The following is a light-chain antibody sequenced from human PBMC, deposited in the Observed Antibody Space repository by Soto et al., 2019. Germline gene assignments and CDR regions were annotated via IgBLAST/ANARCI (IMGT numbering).Light chain of an antibody. V-gene: IGKV1-5*03. CDR2: KAS. J-gene: IGKJ1*01. Sequence: IQMTHSPSTLSVSLGDIVTITFRAIQTISSWLAWYQQKPGKSPNLLIYKASTLKSGVPSRFSGSGSGTEFTLTISSLQPDDFATYYCQHYNSYSEAFGQGTKVDIK. CDR3: QHYNSYSEA. CDR1: QTISSW.